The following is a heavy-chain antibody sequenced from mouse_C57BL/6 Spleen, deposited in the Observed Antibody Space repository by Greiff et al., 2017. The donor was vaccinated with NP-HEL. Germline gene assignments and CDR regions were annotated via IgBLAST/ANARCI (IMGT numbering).Heavy chain of an antibody. V-gene: IGHV1-82*01. CDR1: GYAFSSSW. J-gene: IGHJ3*01. D-gene: IGHD4-1*02. Sequence: QVQLQQSGPEPVKPGASVKISCKASGYAFSSSWMNWVKQRPGKGLEWIGRIYPGDGDTNYNGKFKGKATLTADKSSSTAYMQLSSLTSEDSAVYYCTRGGPTGTFAYWGQGTLVTVSA. CDR2: IYPGDGDT. CDR3: TRGGPTGTFAY.